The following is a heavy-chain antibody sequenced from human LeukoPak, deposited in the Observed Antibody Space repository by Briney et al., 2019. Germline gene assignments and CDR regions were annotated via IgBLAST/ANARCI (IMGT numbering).Heavy chain of an antibody. CDR2: IIPILGIA. D-gene: IGHD6-19*01. V-gene: IGHV1-69*04. CDR3: ARGATCISGHHDA. Sequence: SVKVSCKASGGTVSSYAISWVRQAPGQGLEWMGRIIPILGIANYAQKFQGRVTITADKSTSTAYMELSSLRSEDTAVYYCARGATCISGHHDAWGQGTLVTVSS. CDR1: GGTVSSYA. J-gene: IGHJ4*02.